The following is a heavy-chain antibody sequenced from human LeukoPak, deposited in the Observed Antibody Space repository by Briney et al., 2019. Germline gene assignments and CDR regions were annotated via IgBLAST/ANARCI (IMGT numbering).Heavy chain of an antibody. J-gene: IGHJ4*02. CDR3: ARPYYDILTGYYLHYFDY. Sequence: GGSLRLSCAASGFTFSSYSMNWVRQAPGKGLEWVSYISSSGSTIYYADSVKGRFTISRDNAKNSLYLQMNSLRAEDTAVYYCARPYYDILTGYYLHYFDYWGQGTLVTVSS. CDR2: ISSSGSTI. CDR1: GFTFSSYS. V-gene: IGHV3-48*04. D-gene: IGHD3-9*01.